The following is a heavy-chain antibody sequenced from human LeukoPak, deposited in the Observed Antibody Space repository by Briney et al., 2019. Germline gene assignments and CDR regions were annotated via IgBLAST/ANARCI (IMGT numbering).Heavy chain of an antibody. V-gene: IGHV1-2*02. CDR1: GYTFSDHY. CDR3: GGEGGGDFWSRDYYMDV. J-gene: IGHJ6*03. D-gene: IGHD3-3*01. CDR2: INPKNGGT. Sequence: GASVKVSCKPSGYTFSDHYMHWVRQAPGQGLEWMAWINPKNGGTTYAPKFQGRVTLTRDTTISTFYMELSRLTSDDTAVYYCGGEGGGDFWSRDYYMDVWGKGTTVTVS.